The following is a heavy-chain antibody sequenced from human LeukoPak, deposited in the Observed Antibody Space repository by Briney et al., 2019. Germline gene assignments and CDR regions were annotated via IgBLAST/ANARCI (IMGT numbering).Heavy chain of an antibody. Sequence: KPSETLSLTCAVSGYSISSGYYWGWIRQPPGKGPEWIGYIYYSGSTNYNPSLKSRVTISVDTSKNQFSLKLSSVTAADTAVYYCARDSSGWATVFDYWGQGTLVTVSS. V-gene: IGHV4-38-2*02. CDR2: IYYSGST. CDR1: GYSISSGYY. CDR3: ARDSSGWATVFDY. D-gene: IGHD6-19*01. J-gene: IGHJ4*02.